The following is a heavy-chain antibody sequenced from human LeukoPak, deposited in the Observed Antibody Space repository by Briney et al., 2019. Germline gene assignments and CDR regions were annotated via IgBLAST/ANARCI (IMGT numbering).Heavy chain of an antibody. CDR3: ARLMGDFWSPSYYFDY. D-gene: IGHD3-3*01. CDR2: IYYSGST. J-gene: IGHJ4*02. CDR1: GGSISSGGYY. V-gene: IGHV4-39*01. Sequence: NPSETLSLTCTVSGGSISSGGYYWGRIRQPPGKGLEGFGSIYYSGSTYYNPSLKSRVTISVDTSKNQFSLKLCSVTAADTAVYYCARLMGDFWSPSYYFDYWGQGTLVTVSS.